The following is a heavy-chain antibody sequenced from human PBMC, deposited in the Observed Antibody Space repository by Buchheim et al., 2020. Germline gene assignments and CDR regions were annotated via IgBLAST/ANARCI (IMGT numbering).Heavy chain of an antibody. CDR3: AKDDVIGSSWYGEYFQH. CDR2: ISYDGSNK. D-gene: IGHD6-13*01. CDR1: GFTFSSYG. Sequence: QVQLVESGGGVVQPGRSLRLSCAASGFTFSSYGMHWVRQAPGKGLEWVAVISYDGSNKYYADSVKGRFTIYRDNSKNTLYLQMNSLRAEDTAVYYCAKDDVIGSSWYGEYFQHWGQGTL. J-gene: IGHJ1*01. V-gene: IGHV3-30*18.